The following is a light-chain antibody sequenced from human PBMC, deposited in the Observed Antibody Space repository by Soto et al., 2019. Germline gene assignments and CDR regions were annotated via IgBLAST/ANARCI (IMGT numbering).Light chain of an antibody. J-gene: IGLJ1*01. V-gene: IGLV1-44*01. CDR3: AAWDDSLHGYV. Sequence: QPVLTQPPSASGAPGQRVTISCSGSISNIGANTVNWYQHLPGTAPNLLIYIDDQRPSGVPDRFSGSKSGTSASLAISGLQSEDEADYYCAAWDDSLHGYVFGTGTKVTVL. CDR2: IDD. CDR1: ISNIGANT.